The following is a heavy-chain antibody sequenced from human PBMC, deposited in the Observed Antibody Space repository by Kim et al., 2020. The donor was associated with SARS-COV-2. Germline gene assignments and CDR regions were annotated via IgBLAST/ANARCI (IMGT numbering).Heavy chain of an antibody. Sequence: ASVKVSCKASGYTFTSYGISWVRQAPGQGLEWMGWISAYNGNTNYAQKLQGRVTMTTDTSTSTAYMELSSLRSDDTAVYYCARGAFTVPAANIFDYWGQGTLVTVSS. V-gene: IGHV1-18*04. CDR3: ARGAFTVPAANIFDY. D-gene: IGHD2-2*01. J-gene: IGHJ4*02. CDR2: ISAYNGNT. CDR1: GYTFTSYG.